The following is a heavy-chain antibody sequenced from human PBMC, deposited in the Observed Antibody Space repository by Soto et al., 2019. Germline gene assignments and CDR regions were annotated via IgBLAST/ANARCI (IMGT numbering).Heavy chain of an antibody. CDR1: GGCITSNY. V-gene: IGHV4-59*01. CDR2: IYFQGTT. Sequence: PSETLSLTCAVSGGCITSNYWSWIRQAPGKGLEWVGYIYFQGTTNYNPSLRSRVTILIDMSKTQFSLTVTSVTAADTAVYYCARELISWGQGTPVTVSS. D-gene: IGHD1-26*01. CDR3: ARELIS. J-gene: IGHJ5*02.